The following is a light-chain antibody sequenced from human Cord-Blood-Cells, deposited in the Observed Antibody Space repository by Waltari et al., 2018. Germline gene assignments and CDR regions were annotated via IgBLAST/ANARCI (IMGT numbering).Light chain of an antibody. V-gene: IGLV2-14*01. CDR3: SSYTSSSTLV. Sequence: QSALPQPASVSGSPGQSITISCTETRSDVGGYNYVSWYQQHPGKAPKLMIYDVSNRPSGVSNRFSGSKSGNTASLTISGLQAEDEADYYCSSYTSSSTLVFGGGTKLTVL. CDR1: RSDVGGYNY. J-gene: IGLJ2*01. CDR2: DVS.